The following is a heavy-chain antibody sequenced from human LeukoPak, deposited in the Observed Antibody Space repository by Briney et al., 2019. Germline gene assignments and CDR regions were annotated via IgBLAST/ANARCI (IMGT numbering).Heavy chain of an antibody. D-gene: IGHD6-13*01. Sequence: ASVKVSCKASGYTFTSYYTHWVRQAPGQGLEWMGIINPSGGSTTYAQKFQGRVSMTRDTSTSTVYMELSSLASEDTAVYYCARDQIAAAVGYFDYWGQGTLVTVSS. CDR2: INPSGGST. CDR1: GYTFTSYY. V-gene: IGHV1-46*01. J-gene: IGHJ4*02. CDR3: ARDQIAAAVGYFDY.